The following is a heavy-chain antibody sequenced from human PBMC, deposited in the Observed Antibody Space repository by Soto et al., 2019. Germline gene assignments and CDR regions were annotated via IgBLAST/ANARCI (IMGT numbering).Heavy chain of an antibody. CDR2: ISSSSSYI. V-gene: IGHV3-21*01. CDR3: VRGWSGYLRYYGMVV. Sequence: GGSLRLSCAASGFTFSSYSMNWVRQAPGKGLEWVSSISSSSSYIYYADSVKGRFTISRDNAKNSLYLQMNSLRAEDTAVYYCVRGWSGYLRYYGMVVLCQGTTVTVSS. D-gene: IGHD3-3*01. CDR1: GFTFSSYS. J-gene: IGHJ6*02.